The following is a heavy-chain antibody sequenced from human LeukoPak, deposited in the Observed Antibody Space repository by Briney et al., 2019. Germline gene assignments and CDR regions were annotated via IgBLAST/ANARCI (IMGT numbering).Heavy chain of an antibody. CDR1: GGSISSGGYY. Sequence: PSETLSLTCTVSGGSISSGGYYWSWIRQHPGKGLEWIGEINHSGSTNYNPSLKSRVTISVDTSKNQFSLKLSSVTAADTAVYYCARGYPNFLLGSGSYSDYWGQGTLVTVSS. CDR2: INHSGST. D-gene: IGHD3-10*01. CDR3: ARGYPNFLLGSGSYSDY. J-gene: IGHJ4*02. V-gene: IGHV4-31*03.